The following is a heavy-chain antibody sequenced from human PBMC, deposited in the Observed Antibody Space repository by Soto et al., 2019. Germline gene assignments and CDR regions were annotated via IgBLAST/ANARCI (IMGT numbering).Heavy chain of an antibody. CDR2: IVVGSGNT. V-gene: IGHV1-58*01. D-gene: IGHD5-12*01. CDR3: AASTIRTNIVAGY. CDR1: GFTFTSSS. Sequence: ASVNVSCKSSGFTFTSSSVQWVRQARGQRLEWIGWIVVGSGNTNYAQKFQERVTITRDMSTSTAYMELSSLRSEDTTVYYCAASTIRTNIVAGYWGQGTLVTVSS. J-gene: IGHJ4*02.